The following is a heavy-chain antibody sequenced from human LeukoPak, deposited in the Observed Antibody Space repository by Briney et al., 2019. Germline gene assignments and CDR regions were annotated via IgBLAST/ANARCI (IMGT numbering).Heavy chain of an antibody. J-gene: IGHJ4*01. D-gene: IGHD2-8*01. V-gene: IGHV4-38-2*02. Sequence: SETLSPTCNVSGYFLSSGFFWGWIRHPPGKGLEWIVSVYHSGTTIYNPSLKSRVTMSMDTSMNHYSLKLRSVTAADTAVYYCARTLSDASPVATWGHGTLVTVSS. CDR3: ARTLSDASPVAT. CDR2: VYHSGTT. CDR1: GYFLSSGFF.